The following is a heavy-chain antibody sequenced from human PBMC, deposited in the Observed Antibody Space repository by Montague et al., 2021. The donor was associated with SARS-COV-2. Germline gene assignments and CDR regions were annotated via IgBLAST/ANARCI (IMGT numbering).Heavy chain of an antibody. V-gene: IGHV4-39*07. J-gene: IGHJ4*02. Sequence: SETLSLTCTVSGGAISSSSYYWGWIRQLPGKGLEWIGTIYYSGSTYYXPSLKSRVTISVDTSKNQFSLKLSSVTAADTAVYYCARGWFSPMLVVVIRGPFDYWGQGALVNVSS. CDR3: ARGWFSPMLVVVIRGPFDY. CDR1: GGAISSSSYY. CDR2: IYYSGST. D-gene: IGHD3-22*01.